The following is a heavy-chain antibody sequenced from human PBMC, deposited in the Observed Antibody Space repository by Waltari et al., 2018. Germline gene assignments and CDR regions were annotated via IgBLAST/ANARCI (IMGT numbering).Heavy chain of an antibody. J-gene: IGHJ3*01. D-gene: IGHD5-18*01. V-gene: IGHV3-21*01. CDR1: GFTFSSYS. CDR3: LFVDTALIIPDVFDL. Sequence: EVQLVESGGGLVKPGGSLRLSCAASGFTFSSYSMNWVRQAPGKGLEWVSSISSSSSYIYYADSVKGRFTISRDNAKNSLYLQMNSLRAEDTAVYYCLFVDTALIIPDVFDLWGQGTLVTVSS. CDR2: ISSSSSYI.